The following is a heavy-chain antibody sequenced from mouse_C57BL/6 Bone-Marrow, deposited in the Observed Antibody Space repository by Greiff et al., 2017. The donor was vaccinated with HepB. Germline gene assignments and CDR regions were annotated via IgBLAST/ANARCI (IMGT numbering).Heavy chain of an antibody. V-gene: IGHV5-4*03. CDR3: ARGRNYYGSSFYFDY. J-gene: IGHJ2*01. CDR2: ISDGGSYT. D-gene: IGHD1-1*01. CDR1: GFTFSSYA. Sequence: DVMLVESGGGLVKPGGSLKLSCAASGFTFSSYAMSWVRQTPEKRLEWVATISDGGSYTYYPDNVKGRFTISRDNAKNNLYLQMSHLKSEDTAMYYCARGRNYYGSSFYFDYWGQGTTLTVSS.